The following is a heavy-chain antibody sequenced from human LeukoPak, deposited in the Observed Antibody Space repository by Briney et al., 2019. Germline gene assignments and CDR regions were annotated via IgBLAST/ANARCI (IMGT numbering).Heavy chain of an antibody. J-gene: IGHJ4*02. V-gene: IGHV4-59*01. D-gene: IGHD3-22*01. Sequence: SETLSLTCTVSGGSISSYYWSWIRQPPGKGLEWIGYTYYGGSTNYNPSLKSRVTISVDTSENQFSLKLSSVTAADTAVYYCARGYLPSSGYFYYFDYWGQGTLVTVSS. CDR2: TYYGGST. CDR1: GGSISSYY. CDR3: ARGYLPSSGYFYYFDY.